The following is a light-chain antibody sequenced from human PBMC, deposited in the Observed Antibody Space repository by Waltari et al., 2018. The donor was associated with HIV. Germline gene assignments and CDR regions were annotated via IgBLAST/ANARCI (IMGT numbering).Light chain of an antibody. J-gene: IGLJ3*02. CDR3: AAWDDSLSAWV. Sequence: QSVLTQPPSASGTPGQRVSISCSGSSPTIGSNYVYCYQQLPGTAPKLLMYRNDERPSGVPDRFSGSKSGTSASLAISGLRSEDEADYYCAAWDDSLSAWVFGGGTKLTVL. CDR2: RND. V-gene: IGLV1-47*01. CDR1: SPTIGSNY.